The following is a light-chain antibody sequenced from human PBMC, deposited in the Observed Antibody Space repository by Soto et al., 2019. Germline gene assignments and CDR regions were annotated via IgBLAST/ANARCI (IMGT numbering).Light chain of an antibody. V-gene: IGKV3-15*01. CDR1: QSVSNT. Sequence: EIVMTQSPATLSVSPGEIATLSCRASQSVSNTLARYQQKPVQAPRLLIYGASTRATGIPARFSGSGSGTEFSLTISGLQSEDFAVYYCQQYNASPLTFGPGTKLDVK. J-gene: IGKJ3*01. CDR2: GAS. CDR3: QQYNASPLT.